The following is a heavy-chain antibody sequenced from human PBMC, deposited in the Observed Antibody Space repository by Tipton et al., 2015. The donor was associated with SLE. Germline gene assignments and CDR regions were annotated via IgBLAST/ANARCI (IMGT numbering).Heavy chain of an antibody. CDR1: GGSISSYY. D-gene: IGHD3-16*01. Sequence: TLSLTCTVSGGSISSYYWSWIRQPPGKGLGWIGYIYYSGSTNYNPSLKSRVTISVDTSKNQFSLKLSSVTAADTAVYYCASDVMDAFDIWGQGTMVTVSS. J-gene: IGHJ3*02. CDR2: IYYSGST. CDR3: ASDVMDAFDI. V-gene: IGHV4-59*01.